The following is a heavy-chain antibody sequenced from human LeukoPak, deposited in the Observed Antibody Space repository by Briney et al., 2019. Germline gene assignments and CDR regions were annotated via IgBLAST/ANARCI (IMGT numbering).Heavy chain of an antibody. D-gene: IGHD6-13*01. V-gene: IGHV4-61*02. CDR2: IYTSGST. J-gene: IGHJ5*02. CDR1: GGSISSGSYY. CDR3: ARMTAAGTSGWFDP. Sequence: SETLSLTCTVSGGSISSGSYYWSWIRQPAGKGLEWIGRIYTSGSTNYNPSLKSRVTISVDTSKNQFSLKLSSVTAADTAVYYCARMTAAGTSGWFDPWGQGTLVTVSS.